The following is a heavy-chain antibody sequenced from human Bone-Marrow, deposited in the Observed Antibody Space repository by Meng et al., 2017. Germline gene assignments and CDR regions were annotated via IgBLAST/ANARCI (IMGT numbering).Heavy chain of an antibody. CDR1: GGSISSSSYY. Sequence: SETLSLTCTVSGGSISSSSYYWGWIRQPPGKGLEWIGSIYYSGSTYYSPSLKSRVTISVDTSKNQFSLKLSSVTAADTAVYYCARDERLRFDAFDIWGQGTMVTVSS. D-gene: IGHD4-17*01. J-gene: IGHJ3*02. V-gene: IGHV4-39*07. CDR3: ARDERLRFDAFDI. CDR2: IYYSGST.